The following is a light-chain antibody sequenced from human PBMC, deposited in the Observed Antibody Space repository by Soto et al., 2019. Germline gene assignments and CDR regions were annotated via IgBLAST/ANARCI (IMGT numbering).Light chain of an antibody. J-gene: IGKJ1*01. CDR1: QSVLYSSNNKNY. CDR3: QQYSSPPPT. V-gene: IGKV4-1*01. CDR2: WAS. Sequence: DIVMTQSPDSLAVSLGERATINCKSSQSVLYSSNNKNYLAWYQQKPGQPPKLLIYWASTRESGVPDRFSGSGSGTAFTLTISSLQAEDVAVYYCQQYSSPPPTFGQGTKVEIK.